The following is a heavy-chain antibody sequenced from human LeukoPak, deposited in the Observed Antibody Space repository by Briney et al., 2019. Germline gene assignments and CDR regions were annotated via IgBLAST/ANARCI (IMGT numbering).Heavy chain of an antibody. CDR2: IYYSGST. CDR3: ARDRGDYGGNSGDAFDI. V-gene: IGHV4-30-4*08. Sequence: SWVRQAPGKGLEWIGYIYYSGSTYYNPSLKSRVTISVDTSKNQFSLKLSSATAADTAVYYCARDRGDYGGNSGDAFDIWGQGTMVTVSS. J-gene: IGHJ3*02. D-gene: IGHD4-23*01.